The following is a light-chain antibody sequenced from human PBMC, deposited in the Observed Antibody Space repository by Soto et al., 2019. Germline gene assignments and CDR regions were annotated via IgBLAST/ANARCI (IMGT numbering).Light chain of an antibody. J-gene: IGKJ4*01. CDR2: AAS. V-gene: IGKV1-27*01. CDR1: QGINNY. Sequence: DIQMTQSPSSLSASVGDRVNITCRASQGINNYLAWYQQKPGKLPKLLIYAASSLQSGVPSRFSGSGSGTDFTLTIRSLQPDDVGTYYGQKYNSVPITLGGGSEVEIK. CDR3: QKYNSVPIT.